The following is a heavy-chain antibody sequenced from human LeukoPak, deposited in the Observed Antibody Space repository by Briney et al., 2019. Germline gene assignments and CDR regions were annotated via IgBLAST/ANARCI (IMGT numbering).Heavy chain of an antibody. CDR1: GESFSGYY. J-gene: IGHJ4*02. CDR3: ARRSRWLQLPDY. CDR2: INHSGST. Sequence: SETLSLTCAVYGESFSGYYWSWIRQPPGRGLEWIGEINHSGSTNYNPSLKSRVTISVDTSKNQFSLKLSSVTAADTAVYYCARRSRWLQLPDYWGQGTLVTVSS. D-gene: IGHD5-24*01. V-gene: IGHV4-34*01.